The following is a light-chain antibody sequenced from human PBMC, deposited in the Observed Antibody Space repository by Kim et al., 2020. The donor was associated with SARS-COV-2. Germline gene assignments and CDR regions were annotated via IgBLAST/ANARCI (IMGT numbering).Light chain of an antibody. CDR2: GAS. Sequence: ASVGRRVTITCRASQGIRKDFAWYQQKPGKAPKRLIYGASSLQSGVPSRFSGSGSGTEFTLTITSLQPEDFATYYCLQHRSYPITFGQGTRLEIK. CDR1: QGIRKD. V-gene: IGKV1-17*01. J-gene: IGKJ5*01. CDR3: LQHRSYPIT.